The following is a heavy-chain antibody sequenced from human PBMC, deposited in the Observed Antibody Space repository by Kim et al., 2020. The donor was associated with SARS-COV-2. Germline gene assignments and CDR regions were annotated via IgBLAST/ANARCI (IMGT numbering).Heavy chain of an antibody. Sequence: STTYNPSHKSRVTISVDTSKNQFSLKLTSVTAADTAVYYCAREGSDAFDMWGQGTMVTVSS. J-gene: IGHJ3*02. CDR3: AREGSDAFDM. CDR2: ST. V-gene: IGHV4-59*01.